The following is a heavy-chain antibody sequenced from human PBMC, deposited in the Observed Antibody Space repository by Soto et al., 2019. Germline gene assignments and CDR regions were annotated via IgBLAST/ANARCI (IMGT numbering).Heavy chain of an antibody. V-gene: IGHV1-18*01. CDR2: INTYNGNT. D-gene: IGHD3-16*01. CDR1: GYTFTRYG. J-gene: IGHJ6*02. Sequence: QVQLVQSGAEVKNTGASVKVSCKASGYTFTRYGIGWARQAPGQGLEWMGWINTYNGNTNYAQNVQGRVTLTTDTSTSTAYMELRSLRSNDTAIYYCAMVDVYVTPSPQDVWGQGTPVIVSS. CDR3: AMVDVYVTPSPQDV.